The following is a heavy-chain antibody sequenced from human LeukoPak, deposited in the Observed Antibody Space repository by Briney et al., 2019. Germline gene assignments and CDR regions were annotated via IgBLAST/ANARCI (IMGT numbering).Heavy chain of an antibody. CDR3: ARLGSDSSDAFDI. CDR2: IYYSGST. V-gene: IGHV4-59*08. D-gene: IGHD3-22*01. J-gene: IGHJ3*02. Sequence: PSETLSLTCTVSGGSISSYYWSWIRQPPGKGLEWIGYIYYSGSTNYNPPLKSRVTISVDTSKNQFSLKLSSVTAADTAVYYCARLGSDSSDAFDIWGQGTMVTVSS. CDR1: GGSISSYY.